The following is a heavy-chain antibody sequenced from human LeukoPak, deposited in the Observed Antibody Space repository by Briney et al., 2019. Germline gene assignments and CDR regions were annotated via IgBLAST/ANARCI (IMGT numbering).Heavy chain of an antibody. Sequence: SVKVSSKASGGTFSSYAISWVRQAPGQGLEWMGGIIPIFGTANYAQKFQGRVTITADESTSTAYMELSSLRSEDTAVYYCARSAYNWNNYYYYYMDVWGKGTTVTVSS. D-gene: IGHD1/OR15-1a*01. CDR2: IIPIFGTA. CDR1: GGTFSSYA. V-gene: IGHV1-69*13. J-gene: IGHJ6*03. CDR3: ARSAYNWNNYYYYYMDV.